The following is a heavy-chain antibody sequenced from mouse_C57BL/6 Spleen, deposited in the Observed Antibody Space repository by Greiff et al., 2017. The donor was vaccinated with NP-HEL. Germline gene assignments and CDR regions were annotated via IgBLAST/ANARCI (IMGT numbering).Heavy chain of an antibody. D-gene: IGHD2-4*01. Sequence: VQLQQSGPELVKPGASVKISCKASGYTFTDYYMNWVKQSHGKSLEWIGDINPNNGGTSYNQKFKGKATLTVDKSSSTAYMELRSLTSEDSAVYYCAREGDDYDGYYFDYWGQGTTLTVSS. V-gene: IGHV1-26*01. CDR2: INPNNGGT. CDR1: GYTFTDYY. CDR3: AREGDDYDGYYFDY. J-gene: IGHJ2*01.